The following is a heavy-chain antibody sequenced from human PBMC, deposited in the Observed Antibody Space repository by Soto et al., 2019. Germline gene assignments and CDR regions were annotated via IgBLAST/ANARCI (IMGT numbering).Heavy chain of an antibody. V-gene: IGHV3-23*01. CDR2: LSGSGSLS. D-gene: IGHD2-15*01. Sequence: EVLLLESGGGLVQPGGSLRLSCAASGFTFNTFVMTWVRQAPGKGLEWVSALSGSGSLSYYADSVKGRFTISRDNSKKTMYLQMNNLRVDETAVYFCARDRGGALDSWGQGTLVTVSS. J-gene: IGHJ4*02. CDR3: ARDRGGALDS. CDR1: GFTFNTFV.